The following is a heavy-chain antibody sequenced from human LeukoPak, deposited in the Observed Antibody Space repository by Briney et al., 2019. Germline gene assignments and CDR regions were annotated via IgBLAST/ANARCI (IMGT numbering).Heavy chain of an antibody. CDR2: ISYDGTNK. J-gene: IGHJ4*02. D-gene: IGHD3-10*01. CDR1: GFTFSSYG. CDR3: AKDGYYGSGTYPDY. Sequence: GTSLRLSCAAPGFTFSSYGMNWVRQAPGKGLEWVAVISYDGTNKFYVDSLRGRFTISRDNSKNSLYLQMNSLRAEDTAVYYCAKDGYYGSGTYPDYWGQGTLVTVSS. V-gene: IGHV3-30*18.